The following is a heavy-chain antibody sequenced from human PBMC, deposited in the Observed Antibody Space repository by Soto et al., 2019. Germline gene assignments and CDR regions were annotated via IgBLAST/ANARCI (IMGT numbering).Heavy chain of an antibody. V-gene: IGHV3-23*01. CDR1: GFTFSTHA. J-gene: IGHJ4*02. CDR3: AKQYEFGGLEDY. Sequence: EVQLLESGGGLVQPGGSLRLSCAAAGFTFSTHAMSWVRQAPGKGLEWVSTIGSSDIYYADSVKGRFTISRDNSKNILFLQMNSLRADDTAVYYCAKQYEFGGLEDYWGQGTLVTVSS. D-gene: IGHD3-3*01. CDR2: IGSSDI.